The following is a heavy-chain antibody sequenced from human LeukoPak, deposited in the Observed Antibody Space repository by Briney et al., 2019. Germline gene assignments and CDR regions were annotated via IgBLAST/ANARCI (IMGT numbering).Heavy chain of an antibody. CDR3: AKMEGYSYGYFDY. CDR1: GFTFSSYW. D-gene: IGHD5-18*01. J-gene: IGHJ4*02. V-gene: IGHV3-7*03. Sequence: GGSLRLSCAASGFTFSSYWMSWVRQAPGKGLEWVANIKQDGSEKYYVDSVKGRFTISRDNSKNTLYLQMNSLRAEDTAVYYCAKMEGYSYGYFDYWGQGTLVTVPS. CDR2: IKQDGSEK.